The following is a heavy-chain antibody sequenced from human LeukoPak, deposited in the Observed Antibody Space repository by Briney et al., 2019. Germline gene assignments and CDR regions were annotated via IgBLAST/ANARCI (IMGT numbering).Heavy chain of an antibody. CDR1: GYTFTGYY. V-gene: IGHV1-2*02. Sequence: ASVKVSCKASGYTFTGYYMHWVRQAPGQGLEWMGWINPNSGGTNYAQKFQGRVTMTRDTSISTAYMELSRLRSDDTAVYYCAKGASPQIAVVPAAGGHDAFDIWGQGTMVTVSS. J-gene: IGHJ3*02. CDR3: AKGASPQIAVVPAAGGHDAFDI. CDR2: INPNSGGT. D-gene: IGHD2-2*01.